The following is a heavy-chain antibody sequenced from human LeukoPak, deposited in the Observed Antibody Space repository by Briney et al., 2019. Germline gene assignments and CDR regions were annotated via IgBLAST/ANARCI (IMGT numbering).Heavy chain of an antibody. V-gene: IGHV3-66*01. CDR2: IYSGGST. J-gene: IGHJ4*02. Sequence: GGSLRLSCAASVFTVSSNYMSWVRQAPGKGLEWVSVIYSGGSTYYADSVKGRFTISRDNSKNTLYLQMNSLRAEDTAVYYCARVQRRGAAAGTVDYWGQGTLVTVSS. CDR1: VFTVSSNY. CDR3: ARVQRRGAAAGTVDY. D-gene: IGHD6-13*01.